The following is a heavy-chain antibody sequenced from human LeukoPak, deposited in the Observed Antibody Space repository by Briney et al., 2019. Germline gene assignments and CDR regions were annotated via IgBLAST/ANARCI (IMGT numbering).Heavy chain of an antibody. Sequence: GGSLRPSCAASGFTFSTYSMNWVRRAPGKGLEWVSSISSTINYIYYADSVKGRFTISRDNAKNSLYLQMNSLRAEDTAVYYCARDLGIAARPTFDYWGQGTLVTVSS. CDR2: ISSTINYI. CDR3: ARDLGIAARPTFDY. J-gene: IGHJ4*02. CDR1: GFTFSTYS. D-gene: IGHD6-6*01. V-gene: IGHV3-21*01.